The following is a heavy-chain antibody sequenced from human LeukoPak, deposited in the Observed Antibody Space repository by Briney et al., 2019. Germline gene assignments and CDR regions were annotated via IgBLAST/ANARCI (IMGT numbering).Heavy chain of an antibody. CDR2: ISGSGGSA. Sequence: PGGSLRLSCVASGFTFSSYAMSWVRQAPGKGLEWVSAISGSGGSAYYADSVKGRFTISRDNSKSTLYLQMNSLRAEDTAVYYCAKEPTKTTAVTHFDYWGQGTLVTVSS. V-gene: IGHV3-23*01. CDR3: AKEPTKTTAVTHFDY. D-gene: IGHD4-23*01. CDR1: GFTFSSYA. J-gene: IGHJ4*02.